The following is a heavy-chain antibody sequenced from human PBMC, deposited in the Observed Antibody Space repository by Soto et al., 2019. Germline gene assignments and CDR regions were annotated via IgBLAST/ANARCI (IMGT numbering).Heavy chain of an antibody. Sequence: EVQVLESGGGLVQPGGSLRLSCAASGFTFSSYAMSWVRQAPGKGLEWVSVISGSGGTTDYADSVKGRFTISRDNSKNTQYLQMNSLRAEDTAVYYCAKGDSELRPIDFWGQGTLFTVSS. V-gene: IGHV3-23*01. CDR1: GFTFSSYA. J-gene: IGHJ4*02. D-gene: IGHD1-7*01. CDR2: ISGSGGTT. CDR3: AKGDSELRPIDF.